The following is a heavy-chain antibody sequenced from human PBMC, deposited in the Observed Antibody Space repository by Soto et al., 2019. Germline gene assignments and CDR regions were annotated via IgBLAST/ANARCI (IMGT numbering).Heavy chain of an antibody. V-gene: IGHV1-69*02. CDR2: VNPILSLS. J-gene: IGHJ4*02. CDR1: GDTFSFYS. CDR3: ATSYGSGYRAFDY. Sequence: QVQLVQSGAEVKRPGSSVKVSCKASGDTFSFYSINWVRQAPGLGLEWMGRVNPILSLSNYAQRIRGRVTMTADKSTSTGYMVISSLGSEDTGIYYCATSYGSGYRAFDYWGQGAQVIVSS. D-gene: IGHD3-10*01.